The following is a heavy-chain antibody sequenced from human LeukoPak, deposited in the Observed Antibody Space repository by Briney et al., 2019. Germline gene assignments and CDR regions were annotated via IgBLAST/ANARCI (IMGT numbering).Heavy chain of an antibody. CDR3: ARGFGSWYYRDY. J-gene: IGHJ4*02. Sequence: SVKVSCKASGYTFTRYGISWVRQAPGQGLEWMGRIIPILGIANYAQKFQGRVTITADKSTSTAYMELSSLRSEDTAVYYCARGFGSWYYRDYWGQGTLVTVSS. D-gene: IGHD6-13*01. CDR1: GYTFTRYG. CDR2: IIPILGIA. V-gene: IGHV1-69*04.